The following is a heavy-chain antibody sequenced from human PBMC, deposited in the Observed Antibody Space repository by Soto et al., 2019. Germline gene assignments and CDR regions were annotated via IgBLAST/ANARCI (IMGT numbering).Heavy chain of an antibody. D-gene: IGHD4-17*01. CDR2: IWYDGSNK. CDR3: ARDVFNPVTAGDAFDI. Sequence: GGSLRLSCAASGFTFSSYGMHWVRQAPGKGLEWVAVIWYDGSNKYYADAVKGRFTISRDNSKNTLYLQMNSLRAEDTAVYYCARDVFNPVTAGDAFDIWGQGTMVTVSS. CDR1: GFTFSSYG. V-gene: IGHV3-33*01. J-gene: IGHJ3*02.